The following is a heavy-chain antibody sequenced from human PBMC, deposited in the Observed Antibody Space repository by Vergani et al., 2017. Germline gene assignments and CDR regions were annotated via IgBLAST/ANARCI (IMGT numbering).Heavy chain of an antibody. CDR2: IYTSGST. J-gene: IGHJ6*02. D-gene: IGHD3-16*01. V-gene: IGHV4-4*09. Sequence: QVQLQESGPGLVKPSETLSLTCTVSGGSISSYYWSWIRQPPGKGLEWIGYIYTSGSTNYNPSLKSRVTISVDTSKNQFSLKLSSVTAADTAVYYCARAVMITFGGVIYYYYGMDVWGQGTTVTVSS. CDR1: GGSISSYY. CDR3: ARAVMITFGGVIYYYYGMDV.